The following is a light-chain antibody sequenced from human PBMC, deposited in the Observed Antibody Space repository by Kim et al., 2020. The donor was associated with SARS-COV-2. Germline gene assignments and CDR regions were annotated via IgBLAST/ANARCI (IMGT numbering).Light chain of an antibody. CDR2: DNH. J-gene: IGLJ2*01. CDR1: ATNIAQNY. V-gene: IGLV1-51*01. Sequence: GEQVTLSYAGSATNIAQNYVPQYQPLPGTAPKLPIYDNHKRPSGIPGRFSCSKSCTSATLGITGLHTGDEADYYCGTWDTSLRVVLYGGGTQLTVL. CDR3: GTWDTSLRVVL.